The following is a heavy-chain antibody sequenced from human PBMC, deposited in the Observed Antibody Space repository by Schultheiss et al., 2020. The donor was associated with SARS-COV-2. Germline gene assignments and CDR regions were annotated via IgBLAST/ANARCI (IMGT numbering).Heavy chain of an antibody. CDR3: ARTPHDYGGAFDY. CDR1: GGSISSGGYY. Sequence: SETLSLTCSVSGGSISSGGYYWSWIRQHPGKGLEWIAYVHYSGSTNYNPSLKSRVTISVDTSKSQFSLKLSSVTAADTAVYYCARTPHDYGGAFDYWGQGTLVTVSS. D-gene: IGHD4-23*01. CDR2: VHYSGST. J-gene: IGHJ4*02. V-gene: IGHV4-61*08.